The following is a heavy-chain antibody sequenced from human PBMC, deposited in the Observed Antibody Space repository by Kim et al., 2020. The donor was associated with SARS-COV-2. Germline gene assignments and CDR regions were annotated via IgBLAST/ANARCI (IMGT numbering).Heavy chain of an antibody. CDR3: AKYQGYCSSTSCSQYAFEV. CDR2: ISGSGGST. D-gene: IGHD2-2*01. J-gene: IGHJ3*01. CDR1: GFTFSSYA. Sequence: GGSLRLSCAASGFTFSSYAMSWVRQAPGKGLEWVSAISGSGGSTYYADSVRGRFTISRDTSKNTLYLQMNSLRAEDTAVYYCAKYQGYCSSTSCSQYAFEVWGQGTMVTVSS. V-gene: IGHV3-23*01.